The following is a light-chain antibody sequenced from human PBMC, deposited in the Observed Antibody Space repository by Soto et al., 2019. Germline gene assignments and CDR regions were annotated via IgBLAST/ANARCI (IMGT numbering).Light chain of an antibody. CDR3: HQYNNLPPFT. CDR1: QSVSSN. CDR2: GAS. Sequence: EIVMTQSPATLSVSPGERATLSCRASQSVSSNLAWYQQKPGQAPRLLIYGASTRATGIPARFSGSGSGTEFTLTISSLQSEDFAVYYCHQYNNLPPFTFGGGTKVEIK. J-gene: IGKJ4*01. V-gene: IGKV3-15*01.